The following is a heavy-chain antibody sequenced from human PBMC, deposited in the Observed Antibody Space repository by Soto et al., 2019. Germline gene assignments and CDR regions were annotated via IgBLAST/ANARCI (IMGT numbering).Heavy chain of an antibody. CDR3: TTGGYSWSRYWRQGMDV. J-gene: IGHJ6*02. CDR2: IQSKVDGGTA. D-gene: IGHD1-26*01. V-gene: IGHV3-15*07. Sequence: EVQLVESGGGLVKPGGSLRLSCAASGFTFSIAWMHWVRQAPGKGLEWVGRIQSKVDGGTADYAEPVTGRFTISRDDSENTVYLQTDSLKIEDTAIYYCTTGGYSWSRYWRQGMDVWGQGTTVTVSS. CDR1: GFTFSIAW.